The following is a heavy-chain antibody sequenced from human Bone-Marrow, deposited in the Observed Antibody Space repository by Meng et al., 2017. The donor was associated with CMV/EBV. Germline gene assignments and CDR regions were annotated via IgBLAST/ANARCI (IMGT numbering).Heavy chain of an antibody. CDR2: INHSGST. D-gene: IGHD2-2*02. CDR1: GGSFSGYY. CDR3: ARGTKKSCSSTSCYRGYYYYYGKDV. V-gene: IGHV4-34*01. J-gene: IGHJ6*01. Sequence: SETLSLTCAVYGGSFSGYYWSWIRQPPGKGLEWIGEINHSGSTNYNPSLKSRVTISVDTSKNQFSLKLSSVTAADTAVYYCARGTKKSCSSTSCYRGYYYYYGKDVLGQGTTVTVSS.